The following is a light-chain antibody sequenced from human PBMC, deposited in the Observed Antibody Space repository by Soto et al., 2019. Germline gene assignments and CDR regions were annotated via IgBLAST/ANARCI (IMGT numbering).Light chain of an antibody. J-gene: IGLJ1*01. CDR2: EVN. CDR1: SSDIGSYNR. CDR3: SSFTTSDTYV. Sequence: QSALTQPPSVSGSPGQSVTIACTGTSSDIGSYNRVSWYQQPPGPAPKLMICEVNDPPSGVPERFSGSKSGNTASLTIFGLQAEDEADYYCSSFTTSDTYVFGTGTKLTVL. V-gene: IGLV2-18*02.